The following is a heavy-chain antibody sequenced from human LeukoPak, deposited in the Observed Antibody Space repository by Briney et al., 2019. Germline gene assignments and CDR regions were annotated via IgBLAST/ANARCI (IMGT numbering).Heavy chain of an antibody. Sequence: SETLSLTCAVYGGSFSGYYWSWIRQPPGKGLEWIGEINHSGSTNYNPSLKSRVTISVDTSKNQFSLKLSSVTAADTVVYYCARGFGYCSSTSCRRWWFDPWGQGTLVTVSS. CDR3: ARGFGYCSSTSCRRWWFDP. CDR1: GGSFSGYY. D-gene: IGHD2-2*01. J-gene: IGHJ5*02. V-gene: IGHV4-34*01. CDR2: INHSGST.